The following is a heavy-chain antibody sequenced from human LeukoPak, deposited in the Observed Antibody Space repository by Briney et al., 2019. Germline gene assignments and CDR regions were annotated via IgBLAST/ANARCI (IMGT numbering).Heavy chain of an antibody. CDR2: FYPGDSDT. CDR1: GYSVSSDW. Sequence: GESLKISCQGSGYSVSSDWIGWVRQMPGRGLEWMGIFYPGDSDTRYSPSFQGQVTMSADKSISTAYLQWSSLRASDNAMYYCVRHESSSWYADWGQGTLVTVSS. J-gene: IGHJ4*02. V-gene: IGHV5-51*01. CDR3: VRHESSSWYAD. D-gene: IGHD6-13*01.